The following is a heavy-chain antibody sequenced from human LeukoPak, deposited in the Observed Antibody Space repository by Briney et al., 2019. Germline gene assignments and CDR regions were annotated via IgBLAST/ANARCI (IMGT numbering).Heavy chain of an antibody. CDR1: GDTFRNYA. V-gene: IGHV1-69*05. J-gene: IGHJ4*02. Sequence: ASVKVYCKASGDTFRNYAISWVREAPGQGLEWMGRIIPIFGTTRYAQKFQGRVTITTDASTTTAYMELNSLRSEDTAVYDCARDPELGLDRSGYYYLVWGQGTLVTVSS. CDR2: IIPIFGTT. D-gene: IGHD3-22*01. CDR3: ARDPELGLDRSGYYYLV.